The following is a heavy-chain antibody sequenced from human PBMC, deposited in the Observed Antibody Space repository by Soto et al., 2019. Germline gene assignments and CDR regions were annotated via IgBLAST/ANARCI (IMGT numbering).Heavy chain of an antibody. V-gene: IGHV4-59*02. J-gene: IGHJ6*03. CDR3: ARASYYSYMDV. CDR1: GGSVTTYS. CDR2: ISYSGST. Sequence: SETLSLTCTVSGGSVTTYSWGWIRQPPGKELEWVGYISYSGSTIYNPSLKSRVTISRVTSKNQFSLNLVSVTAADTAVYYCARASYYSYMDVWGKGTTVTVSS.